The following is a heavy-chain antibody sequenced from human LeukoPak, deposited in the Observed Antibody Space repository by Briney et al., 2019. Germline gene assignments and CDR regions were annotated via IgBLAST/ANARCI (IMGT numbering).Heavy chain of an antibody. CDR3: ARQSQDDFGDYVYDY. CDR1: GGSISSSSYY. Sequence: SETLSLTCTVSGGSISSSSYYWGWIRQPPGKGLEWIGNIYYSGSTYCNPSLKSRVTISVDTSKNQFSLNLSSVTAADTAVYFCARQSQDDFGDYVYDYWGQGTLVSVSS. D-gene: IGHD4-17*01. CDR2: IYYSGST. J-gene: IGHJ4*02. V-gene: IGHV4-39*01.